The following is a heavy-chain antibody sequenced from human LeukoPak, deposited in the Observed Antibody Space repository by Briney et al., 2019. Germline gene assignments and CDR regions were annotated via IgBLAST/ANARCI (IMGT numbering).Heavy chain of an antibody. V-gene: IGHV3-23*01. CDR3: AKERGDYEEFDY. CDR2: ISGSGGST. CDR1: GFTFSTYG. Sequence: QTGGSLRLSCAASGFTFSTYGMSWVRQAPGKGLEWVSGISGSGGSTYYADSVKGRFTISRDNSKNTLYLQMNSLRAEDTAVYYCAKERGDYEEFDYWGQGTLVTVSS. D-gene: IGHD4-17*01. J-gene: IGHJ4*02.